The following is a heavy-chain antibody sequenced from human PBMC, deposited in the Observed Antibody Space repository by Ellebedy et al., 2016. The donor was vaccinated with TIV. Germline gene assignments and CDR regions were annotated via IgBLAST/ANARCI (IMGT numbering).Heavy chain of an antibody. CDR2: IYGGGTI. D-gene: IGHD2-2*01. Sequence: PGGSLRLSCAASGFTVSSNFMTWVRQAPGKGLEWVSVIYGGGTIRYADSVKGRFTISRDKSKNTVDLQMNSLKAEDTAVYYCARPTVPATIGGACGMDVWGQGTTVIVSS. V-gene: IGHV3-53*01. J-gene: IGHJ6*02. CDR1: GFTVSSNF. CDR3: ARPTVPATIGGACGMDV.